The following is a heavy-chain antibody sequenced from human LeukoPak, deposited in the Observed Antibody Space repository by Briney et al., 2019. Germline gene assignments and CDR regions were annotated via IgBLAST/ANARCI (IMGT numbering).Heavy chain of an antibody. Sequence: SETLSLTCTVSGGSISSYYWSWIRQPPGKGLEWIGYIYYSGSTNYNPSLKSRVTISVDTSKNQFSLKLSSVTAADTAVYYCARRHPGDSGYDWGFDYWGQGTLVTVSS. D-gene: IGHD5-12*01. V-gene: IGHV4-59*08. J-gene: IGHJ4*02. CDR2: IYYSGST. CDR3: ARRHPGDSGYDWGFDY. CDR1: GGSISSYY.